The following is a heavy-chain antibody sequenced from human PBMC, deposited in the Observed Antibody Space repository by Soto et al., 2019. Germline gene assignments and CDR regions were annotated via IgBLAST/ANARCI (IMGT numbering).Heavy chain of an antibody. CDR1: GFSFTTDGMG. V-gene: IGHV2-5*02. CDR2: IYWDDDK. CDR3: AHLYCAVSGTRYYFDY. D-gene: IGHD6-19*01. Sequence: QITLKESGPTLVKPTQTLTLTCTFSGFSFTTDGMGVGWIRQPPGKALEWLALIYWDDDKRYSPSLKSRLTITKDASSHHVVLTLTNMVLADTATYYYAHLYCAVSGTRYYFDYWGQGTLVTVSS. J-gene: IGHJ4*02.